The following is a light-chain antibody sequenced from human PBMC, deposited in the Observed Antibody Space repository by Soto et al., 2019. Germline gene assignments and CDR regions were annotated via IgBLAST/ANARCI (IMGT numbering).Light chain of an antibody. Sequence: EIVLTQSPGTLSLSPGERATLSCRASQTVNNNYLAWYQHRPGQAPRLLFYGASIRAAGIPARFSGSGSGTDFTLTISRLEPEDFAVYYCQQYDSSPPSTFGQGTNLEI. CDR2: GAS. CDR3: QQYDSSPPST. CDR1: QTVNNNY. J-gene: IGKJ2*02. V-gene: IGKV3-20*01.